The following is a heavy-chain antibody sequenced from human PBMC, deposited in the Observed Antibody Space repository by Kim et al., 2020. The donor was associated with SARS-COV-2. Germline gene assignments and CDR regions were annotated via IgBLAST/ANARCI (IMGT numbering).Heavy chain of an antibody. V-gene: IGHV4-59*01. CDR3: AREWAVVVTAINWFDP. Sequence: SLKSRVTISVDTSKNQFSLKLSSVTAADTAVYYCAREWAVVVTAINWFDPWGQGTLVTVSS. D-gene: IGHD2-21*02. J-gene: IGHJ5*02.